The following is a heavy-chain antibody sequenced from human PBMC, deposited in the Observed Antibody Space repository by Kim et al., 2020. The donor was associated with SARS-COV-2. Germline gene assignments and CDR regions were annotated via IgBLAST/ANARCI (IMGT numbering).Heavy chain of an antibody. CDR1: GYTFRTYD. D-gene: IGHD1-1*01. Sequence: ASVKVSCKASGYTFRTYDMDWVRQAPGQGLEWMGWINTKTGNPTYAQGFTGRFVLSLDTSVSTTYLQISSLKAEDTAVYYCARHSRQTGSSLPFSYWGQGTLGTVSS. J-gene: IGHJ4*02. CDR3: ARHSRQTGSSLPFSY. V-gene: IGHV7-4-1*02. CDR2: INTKTGNP.